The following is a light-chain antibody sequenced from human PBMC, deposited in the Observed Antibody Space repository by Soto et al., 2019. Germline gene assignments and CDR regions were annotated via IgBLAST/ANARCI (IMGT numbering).Light chain of an antibody. CDR1: QIVSNNY. Sequence: EIVLTQSPGTLSLSPGDRATLSCRASQIVSNNYLAWYQXXPXXXXXXXXYXXFXRDTGIPDRFSGSGSGTDFTLTISRLEPEDFAVYYCQQYGNSRTFGQGPKVDSK. J-gene: IGKJ1*01. V-gene: IGKV3-20*01. CDR2: XXF. CDR3: QQYGNSRT.